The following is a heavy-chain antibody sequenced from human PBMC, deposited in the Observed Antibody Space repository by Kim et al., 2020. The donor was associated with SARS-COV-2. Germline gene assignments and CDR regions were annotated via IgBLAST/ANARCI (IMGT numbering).Heavy chain of an antibody. CDR3: ARSRDYTDC. V-gene: IGHV3-21*01. Sequence: SIYYSDPVRGRFTISRDNAKNSVFLQMNSLRGEDTGVYYCARSRDYTDCWGQGTLVTVSS. CDR2: SI. D-gene: IGHD4-4*01. J-gene: IGHJ4*02.